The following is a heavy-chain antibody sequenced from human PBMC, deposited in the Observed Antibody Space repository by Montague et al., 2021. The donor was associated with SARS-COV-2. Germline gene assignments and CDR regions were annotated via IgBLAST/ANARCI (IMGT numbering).Heavy chain of an antibody. J-gene: IGHJ4*02. CDR2: MYYSGST. D-gene: IGHD5-24*01. Sequence: SETLSLTCTVSGGSLSTSGYYWGWIRQPPGKGLEWIGSMYYSGSTHYNPSLKSRVTVSVDTSNNQFFLKLSSVTAADTAVYHCARGLDGYNWGYWGQGTLVTVSS. CDR1: GGSLSTSGYY. V-gene: IGHV4-39*01. CDR3: ARGLDGYNWGY.